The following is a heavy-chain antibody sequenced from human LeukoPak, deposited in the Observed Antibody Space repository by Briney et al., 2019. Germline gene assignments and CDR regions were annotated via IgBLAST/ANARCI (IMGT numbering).Heavy chain of an antibody. CDR1: GFIFSSYA. D-gene: IGHD6-13*01. CDR2: IWSDGSNK. J-gene: IGHJ5*02. V-gene: IGHV3-33*01. Sequence: GGSLRLSRAASGFIFSSYAMHWARQAPGTGLEWVAVIWSDGSNKYYADSVKGRFTISRDNSKNTLYLQMNSLRAEDTAVYYCARGIAAAGNPNWFDPWGQGTLVTVSS. CDR3: ARGIAAAGNPNWFDP.